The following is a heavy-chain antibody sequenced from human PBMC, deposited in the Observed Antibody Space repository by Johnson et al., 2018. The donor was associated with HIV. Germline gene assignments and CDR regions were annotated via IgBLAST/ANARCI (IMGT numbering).Heavy chain of an antibody. V-gene: IGHV3-20*04. J-gene: IGHJ3*02. CDR2: INWNGDRT. Sequence: VQLVESGGGLVQPGRSLRLSCVASGFPFDDYGMSWVRQAPGKGLEWVSGINWNGDRTGYADSVKGRFTISRDNAKNSLYLQMNSLRDEDTALYYCARERYYYDSSGSYNPHDFDIWGQGTMVTVSS. D-gene: IGHD3-22*01. CDR3: ARERYYYDSSGSYNPHDFDI. CDR1: GFPFDDYG.